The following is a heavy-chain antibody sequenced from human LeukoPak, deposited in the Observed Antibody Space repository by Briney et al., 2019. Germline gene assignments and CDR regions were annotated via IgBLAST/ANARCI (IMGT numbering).Heavy chain of an antibody. CDR3: ARGTRMVYATDY. V-gene: IGHV4-30-4*01. D-gene: IGHD2-8*01. CDR2: IYYSGST. Sequence: TSETLSLTCTVSGGSISSGDYYWSWIRQPPGKGLEWIGYIYYSGSTYYNPSLKSRVTISVDTSKNRFSLKLSSVTAADTAVYYCARGTRMVYATDYWGQGTLVTVSS. J-gene: IGHJ4*02. CDR1: GGSISSGDYY.